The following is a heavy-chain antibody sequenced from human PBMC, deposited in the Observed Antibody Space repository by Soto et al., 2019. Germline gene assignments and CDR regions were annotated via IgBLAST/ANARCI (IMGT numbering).Heavy chain of an antibody. V-gene: IGHV5-51*01. Sequence: GYVFTTFWIGWVRQKPGNGLEWLGNVYPSDSDVRYSPAFEGQVTISADNSINTAYLQLLNLKASDTAIYYGTRGATSPFDSGGQRTRFTVSS. CDR2: VYPSDSDV. J-gene: IGHJ4*02. CDR3: TRGATSPFDS. D-gene: IGHD1-26*01. CDR1: GYVFTTFW.